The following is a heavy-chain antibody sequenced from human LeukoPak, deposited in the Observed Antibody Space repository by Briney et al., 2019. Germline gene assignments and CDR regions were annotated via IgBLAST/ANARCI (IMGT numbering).Heavy chain of an antibody. CDR2: ISGGGGST. Sequence: GGSLRLSCAASGFTFSSYAMSWVRQAPGKGLEWVSAISGGGGSTYYADSVKGRFTNSRDNSKNTLYLQMNSLRAEDTAVYYCAKDGGNYYDSSRYKGGYFDYWGQGTLVTVSS. CDR3: AKDGGNYYDSSRYKGGYFDY. D-gene: IGHD3-22*01. V-gene: IGHV3-23*01. CDR1: GFTFSSYA. J-gene: IGHJ4*02.